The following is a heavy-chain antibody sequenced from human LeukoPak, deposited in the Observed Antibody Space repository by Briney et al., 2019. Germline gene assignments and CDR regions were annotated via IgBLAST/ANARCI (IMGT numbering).Heavy chain of an antibody. D-gene: IGHD6-19*01. CDR3: SRRPRIAVAGPPFDY. CDR1: GGSFSGYY. CDR2: INHSGST. V-gene: IGHV4-34*01. Sequence: SETLSLTCAVYGGSFSGYYWSWIRQPPGKGLEWIGEINHSGSTNYNPSLKSRVTISVDTSKNQFSLKLSSVTAADTAVYYCSRRPRIAVAGPPFDYWGQGTLVTVSS. J-gene: IGHJ4*02.